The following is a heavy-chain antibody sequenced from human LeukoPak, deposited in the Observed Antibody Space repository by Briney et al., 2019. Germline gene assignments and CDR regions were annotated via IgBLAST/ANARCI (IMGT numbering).Heavy chain of an antibody. CDR3: ARLGTNPLLWFGELSDY. Sequence: GESLKISCKGSGYIFTSYWIGWVRQLPGKGLEWMGIIYPGDSDTRYSPSFQGQVTISADKSISTAYLQWSSLKASDTAMYYCARLGTNPLLWFGELSDYWGQGTLVTVSS. CDR1: GYIFTSYW. J-gene: IGHJ4*02. V-gene: IGHV5-51*01. CDR2: IYPGDSDT. D-gene: IGHD3-10*01.